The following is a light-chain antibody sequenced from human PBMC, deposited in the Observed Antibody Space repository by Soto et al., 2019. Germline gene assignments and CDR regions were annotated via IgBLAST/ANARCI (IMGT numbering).Light chain of an antibody. J-gene: IGKJ1*01. CDR1: QSVSSSY. CDR3: QQYGSTLST. CDR2: GAS. Sequence: EIVLTQSPGTLSLSPGERATLSCRASQSVSSSYLAWYQQKPGLAPRLLIFGASSRATGIPDRFSGSGSGTDFTLTISRLEPEDFAVYYCQQYGSTLSTFGQGTKGEIK. V-gene: IGKV3-20*01.